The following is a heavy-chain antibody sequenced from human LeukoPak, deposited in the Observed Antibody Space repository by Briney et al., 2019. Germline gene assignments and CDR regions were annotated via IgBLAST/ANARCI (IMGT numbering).Heavy chain of an antibody. Sequence: PGGSLRLSCAASGFTVSSNYMSWVRQAPGKGLEWVSVIYSGGSTYYADSVKGRFTISRDNSKNTLYLQMNSLRAEDTAVYYCASNGRRDGYNSGKLDYWRQGTLVTVSS. CDR2: IYSGGST. CDR3: ASNGRRDGYNSGKLDY. J-gene: IGHJ4*02. V-gene: IGHV3-53*01. D-gene: IGHD5-24*01. CDR1: GFTVSSNY.